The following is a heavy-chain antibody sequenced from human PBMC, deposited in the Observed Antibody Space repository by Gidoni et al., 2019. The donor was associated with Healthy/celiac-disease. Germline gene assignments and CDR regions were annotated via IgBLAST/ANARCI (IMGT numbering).Heavy chain of an antibody. J-gene: IGHJ4*02. CDR2: IRYDGSNK. V-gene: IGHV3-30*02. D-gene: IGHD5-18*01. CDR1: GFTFSSYG. CDR3: AKESSYGSYFDY. Sequence: QVQLVESGGGVVQPGGSLRLSCAASGFTFSSYGMHWVRQAPGKGLEWVAFIRYDGSNKYYADSVKGRFTISRDNSKNTLYLQMNSLRAEDTAVYYCAKESSYGSYFDYWGQGTLVTVSS.